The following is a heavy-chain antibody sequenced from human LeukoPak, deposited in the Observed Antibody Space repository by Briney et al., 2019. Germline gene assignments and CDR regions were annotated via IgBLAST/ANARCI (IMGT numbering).Heavy chain of an antibody. V-gene: IGHV3-53*01. Sequence: GGSLRLSCAASGFTVSTNCMTWVRQAPGKGLEWVSTIYSGGTTYYADSVMGRFTISRHNSRNTLYLQMNSLRAEDTAVYYCARNWFSTYFDYWGQGALVTVSS. CDR3: ARNWFSTYFDY. J-gene: IGHJ4*02. CDR2: IYSGGTT. D-gene: IGHD3-10*01. CDR1: GFTVSTNC.